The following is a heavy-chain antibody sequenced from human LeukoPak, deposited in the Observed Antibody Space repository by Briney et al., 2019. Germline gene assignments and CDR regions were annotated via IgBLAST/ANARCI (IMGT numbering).Heavy chain of an antibody. CDR3: AASPRTSGYDGLFDY. CDR1: SGSISSGGYY. CDR2: IYYSGST. Sequence: SETLSLTCTVSSGSISSGGYYWSWIRQPPGKGLEWIGYIYYSGSTYYNPSLKSRVTISVNTSKNQFSLKLSSVTAADTAVYYCAASPRTSGYDGLFDYWGQGTLVTVSS. V-gene: IGHV4-31*03. D-gene: IGHD5-12*01. J-gene: IGHJ4*02.